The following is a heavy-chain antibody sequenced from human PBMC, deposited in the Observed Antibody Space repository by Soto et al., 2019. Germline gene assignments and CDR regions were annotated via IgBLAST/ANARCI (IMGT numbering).Heavy chain of an antibody. J-gene: IGHJ4*02. CDR3: ARGLGFGELLSYYFDY. CDR1: GGSISSGGYY. CDR2: IYYSGST. V-gene: IGHV4-31*03. D-gene: IGHD3-10*01. Sequence: QVQLQESGPGLVKPSQTLSLTCTVSGGSISSGGYYWSWIRQHPGKGLEWIGYIYYSGSTYYNPSLKSRVTISVDTSKNQFSLKLSSVTAADTAVYYCARGLGFGELLSYYFDYWGQGTLVTVSS.